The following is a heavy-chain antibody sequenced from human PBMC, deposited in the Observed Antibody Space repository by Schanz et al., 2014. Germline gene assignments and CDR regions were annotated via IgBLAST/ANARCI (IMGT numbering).Heavy chain of an antibody. CDR1: GGTFSSFG. J-gene: IGHJ4*02. V-gene: IGHV1-69*04. D-gene: IGHD6-6*01. Sequence: QVQLVQSGDEVKKPGSSVKVSCKASGGTFSSFGINWVRQAPGQGLEWMGRIIPSLGLAKYEQKFQDKVTITADTSTTTAYMELSGLRSEDTAVYYCARDQSPYTNSSDVRYFDYWGQGSLVTVSS. CDR2: IIPSLGLA. CDR3: ARDQSPYTNSSDVRYFDY.